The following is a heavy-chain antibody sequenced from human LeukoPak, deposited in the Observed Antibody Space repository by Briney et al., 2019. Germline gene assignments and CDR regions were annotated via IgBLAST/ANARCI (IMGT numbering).Heavy chain of an antibody. CDR2: INHSGST. J-gene: IGHJ4*02. Sequence: SETLSLTCAVYGGSFSGYYWSWIRQPPGKGLEWIGEINHSGSTNYNPSLKSRVTISVDTSKNQFSLKLSSVTAAGTAVYYCARESPGYSSGWYVFSDYWGQGTLVTVSS. CDR3: ARESPGYSSGWYVFSDY. CDR1: GGSFSGYY. D-gene: IGHD6-19*01. V-gene: IGHV4-34*01.